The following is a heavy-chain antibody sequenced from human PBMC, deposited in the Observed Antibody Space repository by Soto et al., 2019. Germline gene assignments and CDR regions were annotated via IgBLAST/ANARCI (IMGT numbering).Heavy chain of an antibody. CDR2: INPNSGGT. CDR3: ARDVRVIYGMDV. Sequence: ASVKVSCNASGYTLTGYYMHCVRHPPGQGLEWMGWINPNSGGTNYAQKFQGRVTMTRDTSISRGYVGLSRLRSDGTAVYYCARDVRVIYGMDVWGAGTTVTVSS. D-gene: IGHD2-21*01. CDR1: GYTLTGYY. V-gene: IGHV1-2*02. J-gene: IGHJ6*04.